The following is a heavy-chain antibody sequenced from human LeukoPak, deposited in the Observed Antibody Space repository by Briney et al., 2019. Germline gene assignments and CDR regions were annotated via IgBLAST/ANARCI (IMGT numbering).Heavy chain of an antibody. CDR3: ARDQYDTWSRRGNFDS. CDR1: GFTFSRHG. V-gene: IGHV3-30*03. Sequence: PGGSLRLSCAPSGFTFSRHGMHWVRQAPGKGLEWVAIISNDGSRKYYAHSVEGRFTISRGNSKNTLYLQMNSLRAEDTAVFYCARDQYDTWSRRGNFDSWGQGTLVIVSS. CDR2: ISNDGSRK. J-gene: IGHJ4*02. D-gene: IGHD3-3*01.